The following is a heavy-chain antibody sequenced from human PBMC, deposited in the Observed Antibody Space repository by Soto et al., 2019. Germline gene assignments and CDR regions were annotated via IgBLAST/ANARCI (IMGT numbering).Heavy chain of an antibody. V-gene: IGHV6-1*01. CDR1: GDSVSSNSAG. CDR2: TYYKSKWFN. CDR3: ARGSWDDVSGHYYMDV. D-gene: IGHD5-12*01. J-gene: IGHJ6*03. Sequence: QVQLQLSGPGLMKPSQTLSLTCAISGDSVSSNSAGWNWVRQTPSRGLEWLGRTYYKSKWFNNYAVSVNSRITINPDTSQNQFSLQLDSVTPEDTAVYYCARGSWDDVSGHYYMDVWGKGTTVTVSS.